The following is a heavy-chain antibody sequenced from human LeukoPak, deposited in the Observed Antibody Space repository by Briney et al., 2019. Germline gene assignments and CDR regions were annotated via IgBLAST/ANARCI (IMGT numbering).Heavy chain of an antibody. CDR1: GGSISSSSYY. CDR2: IYYSGST. CDR3: ARQAGKVTAPFDY. V-gene: IGHV4-39*01. D-gene: IGHD2-21*02. J-gene: IGHJ4*02. Sequence: SETLSLTCTVSGGSISSSSYYWGWIRQPPGKGLEWIGSIYYSGSTYYNPSLKSRVTISVDTSKNQFSLKLSSVTAADTAVYYCARQAGKVTAPFDYWGQGTLVTVSS.